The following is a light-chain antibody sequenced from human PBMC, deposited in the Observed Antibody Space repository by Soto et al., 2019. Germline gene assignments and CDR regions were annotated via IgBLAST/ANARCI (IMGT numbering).Light chain of an antibody. V-gene: IGKV1-9*01. CDR2: EAS. Sequence: DIQLTQSPSLLSASIGDRVTITCGASHDISTFLAWYQQKPGKAPKLLIYEASTLQSGVPSRFSGSGSGTEFTLTISGLLPEDFAAYHCQQLYTLPFTFGQGTRL. CDR3: QQLYTLPFT. CDR1: HDISTF. J-gene: IGKJ5*01.